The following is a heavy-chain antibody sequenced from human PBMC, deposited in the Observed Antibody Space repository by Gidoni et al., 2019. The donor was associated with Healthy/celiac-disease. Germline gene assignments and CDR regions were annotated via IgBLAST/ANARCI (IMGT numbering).Heavy chain of an antibody. J-gene: IGHJ1*01. D-gene: IGHD4-17*01. CDR1: GGPFRGYY. V-gene: IGHV4-34*01. CDR3: TSFHYGPGSGRNRAHCQH. CDR2: INHSGST. Sequence: QVQLQQWGAGLLKPSDTLSLTCAVYGGPFRGYYWSWLRQPPGKEREWIGGINHSGSTNYNPSLKSRVTISVDTSKNQFSLKLSSVTAADTAVYYCTSFHYGPGSGRNRAHCQHWGQGTLVTVSS.